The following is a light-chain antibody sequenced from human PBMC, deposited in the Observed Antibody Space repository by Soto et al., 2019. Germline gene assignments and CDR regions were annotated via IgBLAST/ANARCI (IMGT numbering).Light chain of an antibody. J-gene: IGKJ4*01. CDR3: PKYNSAPHT. V-gene: IGKV1-27*01. CDR1: QAIANC. CDR2: DAS. Sequence: DVRMTQSPSSLSASVGDRVTITCRASQAIANCLAWYQQKPGQVPELLIYDASTLQSGVPSRFSGSASGTEFTLTINGLPPEDVATYYCPKYNSAPHTFDGGTKVEMK.